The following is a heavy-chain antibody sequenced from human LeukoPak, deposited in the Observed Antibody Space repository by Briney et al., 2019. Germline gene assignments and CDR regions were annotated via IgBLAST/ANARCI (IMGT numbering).Heavy chain of an antibody. J-gene: IGHJ4*02. CDR1: GFTFSSYA. D-gene: IGHD4-17*01. CDR3: AKQSLYYGDYVEYYFDY. Sequence: GGSLRLSCAASGFTFSSYAMSWVRQAPGKGLEWVSAISGSCGSTYYADSVKGRFTISRDNSKNTLYLQMNSLRAEDTAVYYCAKQSLYYGDYVEYYFDYWGQGTLVTVSS. CDR2: ISGSCGST. V-gene: IGHV3-23*01.